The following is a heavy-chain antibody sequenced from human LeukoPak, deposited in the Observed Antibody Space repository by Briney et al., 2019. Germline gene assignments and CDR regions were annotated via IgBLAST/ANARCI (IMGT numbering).Heavy chain of an antibody. CDR3: ARVQWRDDGGN. J-gene: IGHJ4*02. D-gene: IGHD6-19*01. CDR2: ISSSGTYT. V-gene: IGHV3-11*05. Sequence: GGSLRLSCAASGFTFSDSYMSWIRQAPGKGLEWVSYISSSGTYTNYADSVKGRFTISRDNATNSLFLQMNSLRVEDTAVYYCARVQWRDDGGNCGQGTLVTVSS. CDR1: GFTFSDSY.